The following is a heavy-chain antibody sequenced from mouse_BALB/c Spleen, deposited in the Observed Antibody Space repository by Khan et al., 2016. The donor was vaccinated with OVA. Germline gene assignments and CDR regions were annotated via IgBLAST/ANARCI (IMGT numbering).Heavy chain of an antibody. D-gene: IGHD2-14*01. CDR3: ARSTYRYAFAY. CDR2: MIYTGYT. CDR1: GDSITSGY. V-gene: IGHV3-8*02. Sequence: EVQLQESGPSLVKPSQTLSLTCSVTGDSITSGYWSWIRKFPGNKLEYMGYMIYTGYTDYNPSLKSRIAITRPTSKNQSYLQLNSWTAEDTATYYCARSTYRYAFAYWGQGTLVTVSA. J-gene: IGHJ3*01.